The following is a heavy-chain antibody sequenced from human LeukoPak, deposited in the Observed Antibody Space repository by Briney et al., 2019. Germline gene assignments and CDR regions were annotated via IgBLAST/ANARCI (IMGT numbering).Heavy chain of an antibody. CDR2: IYYSGST. D-gene: IGHD3-9*01. CDR3: ARLYYDILTGYRPIDY. V-gene: IGHV4-39*01. CDR1: GGSISSSSYY. J-gene: IGHJ4*02. Sequence: SETLCLTCTASGGSISSSSYYWGWIRQPPGKGLEWIGSIYYSGSTYYNPSLKSRVTISVDTSKNQFSLKLSSVTAADTAVYYCARLYYDILTGYRPIDYWGQGTLVTVSS.